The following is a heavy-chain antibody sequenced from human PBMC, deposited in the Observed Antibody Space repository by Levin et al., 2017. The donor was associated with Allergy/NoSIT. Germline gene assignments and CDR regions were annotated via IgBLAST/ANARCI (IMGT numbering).Heavy chain of an antibody. CDR3: ARDRVIVGTTNYYYGMDG. CDR1: GASISNYY. Sequence: SETLSLTCSVSGASISNYYWSWIRQPPGKGLEWIGYIHYSGGTNFNPSLKSRVTISVDTSKNQFSLKLTSVTAADTAVYYCARDRVIVGTTNYYYGMDGWGQGTTVTVSS. J-gene: IGHJ6*02. D-gene: IGHD1-26*01. CDR2: IHYSGGT. V-gene: IGHV4-59*01.